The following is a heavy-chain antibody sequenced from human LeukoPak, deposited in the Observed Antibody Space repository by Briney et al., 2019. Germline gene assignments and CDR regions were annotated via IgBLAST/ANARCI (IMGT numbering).Heavy chain of an antibody. V-gene: IGHV3-23*01. CDR3: VRVDYSGTSFLFDY. J-gene: IGHJ4*02. Sequence: GGSLRLSCAASGFTFSSYAMSWVRQAPGKGLEWVSAISGSGGSTYYADSVKGRFTISRDNSKNTLYLQMNSLRTEDTAVYYCVRVDYSGTSFLFDYWGQGTLVTVSS. D-gene: IGHD1-26*01. CDR1: GFTFSSYA. CDR2: ISGSGGST.